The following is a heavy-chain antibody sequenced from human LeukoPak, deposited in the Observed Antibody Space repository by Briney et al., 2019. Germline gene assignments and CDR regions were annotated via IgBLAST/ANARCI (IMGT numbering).Heavy chain of an antibody. CDR3: ARLPASSRPYYYYGMDV. J-gene: IGHJ6*02. Sequence: PSETLSLTCTVSGGSISSYYWSWIRQPPGKGLEWIGDIYYSGSTNYNPSLKSRVTISVDTSKNQFSLKLSSVTAADTAVYYCARLPASSRPYYYYGMDVWGQGTTVTVSS. V-gene: IGHV4-59*08. CDR2: IYYSGST. CDR1: GGSISSYY. D-gene: IGHD6-13*01.